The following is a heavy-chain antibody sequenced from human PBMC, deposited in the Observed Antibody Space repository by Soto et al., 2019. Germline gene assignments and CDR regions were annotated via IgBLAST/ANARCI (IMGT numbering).Heavy chain of an antibody. CDR3: ARHGRTSGSFSTSYVRTEFDY. V-gene: IGHV4-39*01. J-gene: IGHJ4*02. Sequence: SETLSLTCTVSGFSISSGTYYWGWVRQSPGKGLEWIGTIYYSGNTYYKPSLKSRVTISIDTSKNQFSLKLNSVTAADTAVYFCARHGRTSGSFSTSYVRTEFDYWGQGTLVT. CDR2: IYYSGNT. D-gene: IGHD6-6*01. CDR1: GFSISSGTYY.